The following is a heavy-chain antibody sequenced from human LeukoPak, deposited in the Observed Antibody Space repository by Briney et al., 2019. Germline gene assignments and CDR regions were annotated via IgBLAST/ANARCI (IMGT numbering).Heavy chain of an antibody. V-gene: IGHV3-72*01. J-gene: IGHJ6*02. CDR2: TRNKANRYNT. CDR3: ARGANHYYYGMDV. Sequence: PGGCLRLSCVHPGFTFCEPYMGWGRQAPRKGLERGGRTRNKANRYNTEYAAAVKGRFTISRDDSKKSLYLQMNSLKTEDTAVYYCARGANHYYYGMDVWGQGTTVTVSS. CDR1: GFTFCEPY.